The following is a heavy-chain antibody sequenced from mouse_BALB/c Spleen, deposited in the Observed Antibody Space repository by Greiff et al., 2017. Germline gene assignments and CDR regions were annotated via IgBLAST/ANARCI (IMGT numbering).Heavy chain of an antibody. V-gene: IGHV2-2*02. J-gene: IGHJ1*01. Sequence: VQRVESGPGLVQPSQSLSITCTVSGFSLTSYGVHWVRQSPGKGLEWLGVIWSGGSTDYNAAFISRLSISKDNSKSQVFFKMNSLQANDTAIYYCAINFPYYYGSSYWYFDVWGAGTTVTVSS. CDR1: GFSLTSYG. CDR2: IWSGGST. D-gene: IGHD1-1*01. CDR3: AINFPYYYGSSYWYFDV.